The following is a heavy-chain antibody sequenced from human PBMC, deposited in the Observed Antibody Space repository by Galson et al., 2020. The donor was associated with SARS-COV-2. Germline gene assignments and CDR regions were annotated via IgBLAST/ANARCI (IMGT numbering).Heavy chain of an antibody. D-gene: IGHD3-22*01. V-gene: IGHV4-39*01. CDR1: GGSISSSSYY. CDR3: ARHGAYYGDSSGYEIDY. Sequence: ETSETLSLTCSVSGGSISSSSYYWGWIRQPPGKGLEWIGSIYYSGSTYYNPSLKSRVTISVDTSKNQFSLKLNSVTAADTALYYCARHGAYYGDSSGYEIDYWGQGTLVTVSS. CDR2: IYYSGST. J-gene: IGHJ4*02.